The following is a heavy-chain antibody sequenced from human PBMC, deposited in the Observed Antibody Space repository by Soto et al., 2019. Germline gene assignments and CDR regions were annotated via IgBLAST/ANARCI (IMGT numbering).Heavy chain of an antibody. Sequence: GGSLRLSCAASGFTFSDYYMSWIRQAPGKGLEWVSYISSSGSTIYYADSVKGRFTISRVNAKNSLYLQMNSLRAEDTAVYYCAREISAGYSSSWSARDAFDIWGQGTMVTVSS. CDR2: ISSSGSTI. CDR1: GFTFSDYY. CDR3: AREISAGYSSSWSARDAFDI. V-gene: IGHV3-11*01. D-gene: IGHD6-13*01. J-gene: IGHJ3*02.